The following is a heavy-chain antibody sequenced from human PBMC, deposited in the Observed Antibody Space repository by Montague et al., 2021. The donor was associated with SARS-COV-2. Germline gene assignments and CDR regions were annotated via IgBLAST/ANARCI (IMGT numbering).Heavy chain of an antibody. V-gene: IGHV4-39*07. Sequence: SDTLSLTCTVSGGSISSSSYYWGWIRQLPGKGLEWIGSIYYTGSTYYNPSLKSRVTISVGTSKNQFSLKLSSVTAADTAVYYCARDTRIAMLVVVTRYGLDDWGQGTLVTVSS. CDR2: IYYTGST. J-gene: IGHJ4*02. CDR1: GGSISSSSYY. CDR3: ARDTRIAMLVVVTRYGLDD. D-gene: IGHD3-22*01.